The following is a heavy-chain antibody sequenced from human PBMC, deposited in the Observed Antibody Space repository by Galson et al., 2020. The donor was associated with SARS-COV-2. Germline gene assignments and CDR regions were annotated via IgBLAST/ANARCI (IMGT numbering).Heavy chain of an antibody. CDR1: GLRVSSTY. V-gene: IGHV3-66*01. Sequence: GGPLRPSCTVPGLRVSSTYMSWVRQTPGKGLEWVSIIYTGGQTHYGDSVKGRFTISRDTSKHTLYLQINNVRDEDTAVYYCASGYRSSWYIIDPWGQGTQVTVS. J-gene: IGHJ4*02. CDR2: IYTGGQT. CDR3: ASGYRSSWYIIDP. D-gene: IGHD6-13*01.